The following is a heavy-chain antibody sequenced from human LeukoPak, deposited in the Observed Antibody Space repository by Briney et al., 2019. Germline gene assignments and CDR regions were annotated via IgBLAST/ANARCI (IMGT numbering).Heavy chain of an antibody. V-gene: IGHV3-30*02. CDR3: AKWPEEIVVVPAALGVNDAFDI. D-gene: IGHD2-2*01. J-gene: IGHJ3*02. CDR2: IRYDGSNK. CDR1: GFTFSSYS. Sequence: GGSLRLSCAASGFTFSSYSMNWVRQAPGKGLEWVAFIRYDGSNKYYADSVKGRFTISRDNSKNTLYLQMNSLRAEDTAVYYCAKWPEEIVVVPAALGVNDAFDIWGQGTMVTVSS.